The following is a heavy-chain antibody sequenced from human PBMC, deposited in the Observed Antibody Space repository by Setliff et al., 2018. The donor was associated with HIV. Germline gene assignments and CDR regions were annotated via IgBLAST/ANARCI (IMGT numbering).Heavy chain of an antibody. V-gene: IGHV3-23*01. D-gene: IGHD6-13*01. Sequence: GGSLRLSCAASGFTFNTYAMNWVRQAPGKGLEWVSGIRGSGSSTYYADSVKGRFTISRDNSKNTLYLEMNSLRVEDTAVYHCARSSSWYVEWFDPWGQGTLGTVSS. J-gene: IGHJ5*02. CDR1: GFTFNTYA. CDR2: IRGSGSST. CDR3: ARSSSWYVEWFDP.